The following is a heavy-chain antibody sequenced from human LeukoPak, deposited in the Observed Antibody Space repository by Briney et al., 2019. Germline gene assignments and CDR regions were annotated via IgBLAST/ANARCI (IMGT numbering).Heavy chain of an antibody. V-gene: IGHV3-13*01. D-gene: IGHD6-19*01. Sequence: PGGSLRLSCVASGFTFSYHDMHWVRQTPGKGLEWVSAIGIAGDKYYSGSVKGRFTIFRDNAKNSLYLQMDSLRAGDTAVYQCARAGIVVTGILHYYYYMDVWGKGTTVTVSS. J-gene: IGHJ6*03. CDR2: IGIAGDK. CDR1: GFTFSYHD. CDR3: ARAGIVVTGILHYYYYMDV.